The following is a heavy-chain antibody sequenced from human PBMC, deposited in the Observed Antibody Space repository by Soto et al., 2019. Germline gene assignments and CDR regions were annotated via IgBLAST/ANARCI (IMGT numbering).Heavy chain of an antibody. CDR3: ARQRYSSSCYLHYYYGMDV. V-gene: IGHV4-39*01. CDR1: GGSISSSSYY. Sequence: SETLSLTCTVSGGSISSSSYYWGWIRQPPGKGLEWIGSIYYSGSTYYNPSLKSRVTISVDTSKNQFSLKLSSVTAADTAVYYCARQRYSSSCYLHYYYGMDVWGQGTTVTVSS. D-gene: IGHD6-13*01. J-gene: IGHJ6*02. CDR2: IYYSGST.